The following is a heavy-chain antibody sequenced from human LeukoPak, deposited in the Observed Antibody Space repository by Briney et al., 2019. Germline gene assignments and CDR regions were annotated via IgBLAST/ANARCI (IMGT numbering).Heavy chain of an antibody. CDR1: GGSISSGGYY. J-gene: IGHJ4*02. CDR3: ARRQSSGWYFDY. Sequence: PSQTLSLTCTVSGGSISSGGYYWSWIRQPPGKGLEWIGYIYHSGSTYCNPSLKSRVTISVDRSKNQFSLKLSSVTAADTAVYYCARRQSSGWYFDYWGQGTLVTVSS. V-gene: IGHV4-30-2*01. CDR2: IYHSGST. D-gene: IGHD6-19*01.